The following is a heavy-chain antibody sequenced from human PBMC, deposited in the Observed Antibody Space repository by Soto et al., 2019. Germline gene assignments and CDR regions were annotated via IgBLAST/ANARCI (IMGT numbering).Heavy chain of an antibody. Sequence: SETLSLTCAVYGGSFSGYYWSWIRQPPGKGLEWIGEINHSGSTNYNPSLKSRVTISVDTSKNQFSLKLSSVTAADTAVYYCARGVGGRTLFGSGSYCWFDPWGQGTLVTSPQ. CDR3: ARGVGGRTLFGSGSYCWFDP. V-gene: IGHV4-34*01. D-gene: IGHD3-10*01. CDR2: INHSGST. CDR1: GGSFSGYY. J-gene: IGHJ5*02.